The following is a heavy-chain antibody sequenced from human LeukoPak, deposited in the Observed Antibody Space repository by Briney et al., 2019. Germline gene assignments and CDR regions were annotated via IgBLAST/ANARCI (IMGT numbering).Heavy chain of an antibody. Sequence: ESAPTLVNTTHTLTLTCTVSGCALSTDRVSVGWIRQPPGKALEWLAVIYWNDDKRYSPSLKSKLTITKDTSKNQVLLTMTNMDPVDTATYYCAHRDRTGTTYYWGQGTLVTVSS. D-gene: IGHD1-7*01. CDR2: IYWNDDK. CDR3: AHRDRTGTTYY. J-gene: IGHJ4*02. V-gene: IGHV2-5*01. CDR1: GCALSTDRVS.